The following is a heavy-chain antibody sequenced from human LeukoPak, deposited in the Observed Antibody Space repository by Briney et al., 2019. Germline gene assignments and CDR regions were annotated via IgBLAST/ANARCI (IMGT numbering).Heavy chain of an antibody. D-gene: IGHD6-19*01. CDR2: ISYDGNNK. J-gene: IGHJ4*02. CDR1: GFTFSSYA. Sequence: PGGSLRLSCAASGFTFSSYAMHWVRQAPGKGLEWVAAISYDGNNKYFADSVKGRFTISRDNSNNTLYLQMNSLRAEDTAVYYCARVYSSGWSLPFDYWGQGTLVTVSS. CDR3: ARVYSSGWSLPFDY. V-gene: IGHV3-30-3*01.